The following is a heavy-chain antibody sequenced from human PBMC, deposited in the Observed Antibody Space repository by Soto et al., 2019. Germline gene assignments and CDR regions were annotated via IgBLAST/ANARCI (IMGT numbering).Heavy chain of an antibody. CDR1: GYRFSSFW. CDR2: AQPGHSDT. D-gene: IGHD6-13*01. V-gene: IGHV5-51*01. J-gene: IGHJ4*02. CDR3: ARHRYSSSWYPDH. Sequence: EVQLVQSGAQVKKPGESLKISCQVSGYRFSSFWIGWVRQKPGKGLEWMGIAQPGHSDTRYSPAFQGHVTISADESTNTAYLQWSSLRASDTAMYFCARHRYSSSWYPDHWGQGTLVTVSS.